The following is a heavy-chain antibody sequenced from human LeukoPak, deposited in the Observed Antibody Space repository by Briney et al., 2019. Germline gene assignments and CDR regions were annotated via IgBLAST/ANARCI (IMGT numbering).Heavy chain of an antibody. J-gene: IGHJ4*02. D-gene: IGHD5-12*01. CDR1: GFTFSSYA. V-gene: IGHV3-23*01. CDR2: ISGSGGST. Sequence: PGGSLRLSCAASGFTFSSYAMSWVRQAPGKGLEWVSAISGSGGSTYYADSVKGRFTISRDNSKNTLYLQMNSLRAEDTAVYYCAKDQGGYSGYDYYYWGQGTLVTVSS. CDR3: AKDQGGYSGYDYYY.